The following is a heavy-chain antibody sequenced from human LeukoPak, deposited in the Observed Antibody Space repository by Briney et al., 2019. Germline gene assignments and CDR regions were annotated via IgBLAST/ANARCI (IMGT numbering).Heavy chain of an antibody. J-gene: IGHJ3*02. CDR3: ASPFYDILTGSFPFDI. CDR2: IYYSGST. D-gene: IGHD3-9*01. CDR1: GGSISSYY. Sequence: SETLSLTCTVSGGSISSYYWSWIRQPPGKGLEWIGYIYYSGSTNYNPSLKSRVTIPVDTSKNQFSLKLSSVTAADTAVYYCASPFYDILTGSFPFDIWGQGTMVTVSS. V-gene: IGHV4-59*08.